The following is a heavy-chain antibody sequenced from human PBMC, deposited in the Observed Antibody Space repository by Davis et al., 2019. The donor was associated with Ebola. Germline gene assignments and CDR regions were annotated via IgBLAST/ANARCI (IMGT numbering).Heavy chain of an antibody. CDR2: IYTSGST. CDR3: ASIGITIFGVVTDDY. Sequence: PSETLSLTCTVSGGSISSYYWSWIRQPAGKGLEWIGRIYTSGSTNYNPSPKSRVTMSVDTSKNQFSLKLSSVTAADTAVYYCASIGITIFGVVTDDYWGQGTLVTVSS. CDR1: GGSISSYY. J-gene: IGHJ4*02. D-gene: IGHD3-3*01. V-gene: IGHV4-4*07.